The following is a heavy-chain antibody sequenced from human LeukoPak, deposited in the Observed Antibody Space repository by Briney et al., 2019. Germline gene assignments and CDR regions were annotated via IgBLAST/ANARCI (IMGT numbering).Heavy chain of an antibody. CDR3: AKDSLINLRGYYYYYGMDV. Sequence: PGRSLRLSCAASGFTFSSYGMHWVRRAPGKGLEWVAVISYDGSNKYYADSVKGRFTISRDNSKNTLYLQMNSLRAEDTAVYYCAKDSLINLRGYYYYYGMDVWGQGTTVTVSS. CDR1: GFTFSSYG. V-gene: IGHV3-30*18. D-gene: IGHD5-24*01. CDR2: ISYDGSNK. J-gene: IGHJ6*02.